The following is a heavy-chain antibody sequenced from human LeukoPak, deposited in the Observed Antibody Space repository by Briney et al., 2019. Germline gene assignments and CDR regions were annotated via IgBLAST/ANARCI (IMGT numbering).Heavy chain of an antibody. J-gene: IGHJ4*02. CDR1: GFTFSSYV. V-gene: IGHV3-30*19. CDR3: ARGAYSSTWSIGEYLDH. Sequence: PGRSLRLSCAASGFTFSSYVMHWARQAPGKGLEWVAVISDDGSNEFYADSVKGRFTISRDTSKNTVNLQMNSLRAEDTAVYYCARGAYSSTWSIGEYLDHWGQGTLVTVSS. CDR2: ISDDGSNE. D-gene: IGHD2-2*01.